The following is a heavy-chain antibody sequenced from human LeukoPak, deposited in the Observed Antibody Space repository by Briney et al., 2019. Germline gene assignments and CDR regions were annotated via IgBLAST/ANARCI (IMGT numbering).Heavy chain of an antibody. Sequence: GGSLRLSCAASGFTFSSYWMSWVRQAPGKGLEWVANINKDGSEKYYVDSVKGRFTISRDNAKNSLYLQMNSLRAEDTAVYYCARDGNILTGYYADYWGQGTLVTASS. CDR1: GFTFSSYW. J-gene: IGHJ4*02. CDR3: ARDGNILTGYYADY. D-gene: IGHD3-9*01. CDR2: INKDGSEK. V-gene: IGHV3-7*01.